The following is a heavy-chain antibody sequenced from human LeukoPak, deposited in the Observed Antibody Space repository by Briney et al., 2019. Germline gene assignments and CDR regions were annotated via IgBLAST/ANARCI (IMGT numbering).Heavy chain of an antibody. J-gene: IGHJ5*02. CDR3: ARDGAVALNWSDP. CDR2: ISSSGSTI. D-gene: IGHD6-19*01. V-gene: IGHV3-11*01. CDR1: GFTFSDYY. Sequence: PGGSLRLSCAASGFTFSDYYMSWIRQAPGKGLEGVSYISSSGSTIYYADSVKGRSTISRDNAKNSLYLQMNSLRAEDTAVYYCARDGAVALNWSDPWGQGTLVTVSS.